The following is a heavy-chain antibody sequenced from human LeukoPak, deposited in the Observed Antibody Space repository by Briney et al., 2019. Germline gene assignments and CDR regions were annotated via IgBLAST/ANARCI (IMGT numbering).Heavy chain of an antibody. CDR1: GFTVSSNY. V-gene: IGHV3-53*01. Sequence: GGSLRLSCAASGFTVSSNYMSWVRQAPGKGLEWVSVIYSGGSTYYADSVKGRFTISRDNSKNTLYLQMNSLRAEDTAVYYCARASGYSYGYSLDYWGQGTLVTVSS. CDR3: ARASGYSYGYSLDY. CDR2: IYSGGST. D-gene: IGHD5-18*01. J-gene: IGHJ4*02.